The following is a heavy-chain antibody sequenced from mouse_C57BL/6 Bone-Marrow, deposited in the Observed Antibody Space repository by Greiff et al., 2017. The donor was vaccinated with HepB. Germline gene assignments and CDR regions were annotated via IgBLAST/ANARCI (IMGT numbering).Heavy chain of an antibody. D-gene: IGHD2-1*01. CDR2: IYPGDGDT. Sequence: QVQLQQSGPELVKPGASVKISCKASGYAFSSSWMNWVKQRPGKGLEWIGRIYPGDGDTNYNGKFKGKATLTADKSSSTAYMQLSSLTSEDSAVYFCALYGNYEGYWGQGTTLTVSS. CDR3: ALYGNYEGY. CDR1: GYAFSSSW. V-gene: IGHV1-82*01. J-gene: IGHJ2*01.